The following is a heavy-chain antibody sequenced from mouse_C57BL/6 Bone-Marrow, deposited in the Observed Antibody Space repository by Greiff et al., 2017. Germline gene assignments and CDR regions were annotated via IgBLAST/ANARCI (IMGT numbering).Heavy chain of an antibody. Sequence: EVKLQESGPGLVKPSPSLSLTCSVTGYSITSGYYWNWIRQFPGNKLEWMGYISYDGSNNYNPSLKNRISITRDTSKNQFFLKLNSVTTEDTATYYCAREPAYWGQGTLVTVSA. CDR3: AREPAY. J-gene: IGHJ3*01. CDR1: GYSITSGYY. V-gene: IGHV3-6*01. CDR2: ISYDGSN.